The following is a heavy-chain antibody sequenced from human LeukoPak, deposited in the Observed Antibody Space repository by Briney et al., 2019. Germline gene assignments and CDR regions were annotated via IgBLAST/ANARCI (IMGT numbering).Heavy chain of an antibody. CDR3: ARDQTGFCSGSSCLGSTFDY. CDR2: ISYDGSNK. CDR1: GFILSDYN. V-gene: IGHV3-30*04. J-gene: IGHJ4*02. Sequence: PGRSMRLSCAASGFILSDYNMHWVRQAPGKGLEWVAVISYDGSNKYYADSVKGRFTISRDNSKNTLYLQMNSLRAEDAAVYYCARDQTGFCSGSSCLGSTFDYWGPETVVTVSS. D-gene: IGHD2-15*01.